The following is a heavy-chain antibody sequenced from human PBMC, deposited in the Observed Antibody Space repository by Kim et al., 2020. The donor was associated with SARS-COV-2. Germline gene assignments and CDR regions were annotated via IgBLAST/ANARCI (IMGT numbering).Heavy chain of an antibody. D-gene: IGHD4-4*01. J-gene: IGHJ4*02. CDR3: ARGPNYSPFDY. CDR2: ISGSGTTI. CDR1: GFTFSSYE. Sequence: GGSLRLSCAASGFTFSSYEMNWVRQAPGKGLEWVSYISGSGTTIYYADSVRGRFTISRDNDKNSLYLQMNSLRAEDTAVYYGARGPNYSPFDYWGQGTL. V-gene: IGHV3-48*03.